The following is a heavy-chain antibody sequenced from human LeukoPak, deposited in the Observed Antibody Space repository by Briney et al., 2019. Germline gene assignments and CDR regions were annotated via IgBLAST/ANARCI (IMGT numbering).Heavy chain of an antibody. V-gene: IGHV1-69*13. J-gene: IGHJ5*02. Sequence: SVKVSCKASGGTFSSYAISWVRQAPGQGLEWMGGFIPIFGTANYAQKFQGRVTITADESTSTAYMELSSLRSEDTAVYYCARDRLGCSDGSCTSMGWFDPWGQGTLVTVSS. CDR1: GGTFSSYA. CDR2: FIPIFGTA. D-gene: IGHD2-15*01. CDR3: ARDRLGCSDGSCTSMGWFDP.